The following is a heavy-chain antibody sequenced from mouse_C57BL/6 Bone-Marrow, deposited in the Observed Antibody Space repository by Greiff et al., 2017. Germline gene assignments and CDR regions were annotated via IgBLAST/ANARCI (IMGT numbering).Heavy chain of an antibody. J-gene: IGHJ4*01. V-gene: IGHV14-4*01. CDR1: GFNIKDDY. Sequence: VQLQQSGAELVRPGASVKLSCTASGFNIKDDYMHWVKQRPEQGLEWIGWIDPENGDTEYASKFQGKATITADTSSNKAYLQLSSLTSENTAVYYCGYGNAMDYWGQGTSVTVSS. CDR3: GYGNAMDY. CDR2: IDPENGDT. D-gene: IGHD1-1*01.